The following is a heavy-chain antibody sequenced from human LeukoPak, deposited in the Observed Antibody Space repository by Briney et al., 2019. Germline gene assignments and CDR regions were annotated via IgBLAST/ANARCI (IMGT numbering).Heavy chain of an antibody. D-gene: IGHD3-9*01. Sequence: AGGSLRLSCAASGFIFSSYGMHWVRQAPGKGLEWVAFIRYDGSNKYYADSVKGRFTISRDNSKNTLYLQMNSLRAEDTAVYYCAKDQDGRESGYYWSGYMDVWGKGTTVTVSS. CDR1: GFIFSSYG. V-gene: IGHV3-30*02. J-gene: IGHJ6*03. CDR3: AKDQDGRESGYYWSGYMDV. CDR2: IRYDGSNK.